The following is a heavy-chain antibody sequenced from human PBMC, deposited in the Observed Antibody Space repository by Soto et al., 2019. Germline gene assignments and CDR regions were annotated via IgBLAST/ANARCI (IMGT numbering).Heavy chain of an antibody. Sequence: QLQLQESGSGLVKPSQTLSLTCAVSGGSIISGDYSWSWIRQPPGKGLEWIGYIYHSGSAYYNPSLESRVTISVDRSKDQFFLQLSSVTAADTAVYYCARAGLLAYYGMDVWGPGTTVTVSS. D-gene: IGHD5-18*01. CDR3: ARAGLLAYYGMDV. CDR2: IYHSGSA. CDR1: GGSIISGDYS. J-gene: IGHJ6*02. V-gene: IGHV4-30-2*01.